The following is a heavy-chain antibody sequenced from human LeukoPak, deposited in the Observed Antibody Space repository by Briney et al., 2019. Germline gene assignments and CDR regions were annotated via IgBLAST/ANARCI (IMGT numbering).Heavy chain of an antibody. J-gene: IGHJ6*02. CDR3: ARDPITMVRGTYYYYGMDV. D-gene: IGHD3-10*01. Sequence: SETLSLTCTVSGGSISSYYWSWIRQPPGKGLEWIGYIYYSGSTKYNPSLKSRVTISVDTSKNQFSLKLSSVTAADTAVYYCARDPITMVRGTYYYYGMDVWGQGTTVTVSS. V-gene: IGHV4-59*01. CDR2: IYYSGST. CDR1: GGSISSYY.